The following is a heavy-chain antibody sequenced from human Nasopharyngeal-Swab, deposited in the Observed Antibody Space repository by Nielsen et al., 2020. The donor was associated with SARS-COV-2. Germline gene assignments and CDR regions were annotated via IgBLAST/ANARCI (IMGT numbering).Heavy chain of an antibody. J-gene: IGHJ4*02. D-gene: IGHD7-27*01. CDR2: ISSSSSYI. Sequence: GGSLRLSCAASGITFSSYSMNWVRQAPGKGLEWVSSISSSSSYIYYADSVKGRFTISRDNAKNSLYLQMNSLRAEDTAVYYCARDGPEPENWGVLCYWGQGTLVTVSS. CDR1: GITFSSYS. CDR3: ARDGPEPENWGVLCY. V-gene: IGHV3-21*01.